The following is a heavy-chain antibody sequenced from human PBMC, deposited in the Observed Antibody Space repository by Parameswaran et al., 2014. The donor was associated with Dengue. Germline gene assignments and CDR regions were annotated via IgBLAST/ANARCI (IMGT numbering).Heavy chain of an antibody. D-gene: IGHD4-17*01. CDR2: IIPIFGTA. Sequence: SWVRQAPGQGLEWMGGIIPIFGTANYAQKFQGRVTITADESTSTAYMELSSLRSEDTAVYYCARDRASTVTTLDAFDIWGQGTMVTVSS. V-gene: IGHV1-69*01. J-gene: IGHJ3*02. CDR3: ARDRASTVTTLDAFDI.